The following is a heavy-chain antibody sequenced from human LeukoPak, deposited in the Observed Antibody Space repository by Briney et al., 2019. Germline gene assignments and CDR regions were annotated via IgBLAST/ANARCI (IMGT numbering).Heavy chain of an antibody. CDR1: GFTFSSYA. CDR3: AKVGADTVFGVVSDFDY. Sequence: PGGSLRLSCAASGFTFSSYAMSWVRQAPGKGLEWVSAISGSGGSTYYADSVKGRFTISRDNSKNTLYLQMNRLRAEDTAVYYCAKVGADTVFGVVSDFDYWGQGTLVTVSS. CDR2: ISGSGGST. J-gene: IGHJ4*02. V-gene: IGHV3-23*01. D-gene: IGHD3-3*01.